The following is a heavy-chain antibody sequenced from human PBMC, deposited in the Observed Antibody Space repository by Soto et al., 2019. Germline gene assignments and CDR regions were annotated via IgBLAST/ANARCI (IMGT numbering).Heavy chain of an antibody. D-gene: IGHD2-15*01. CDR2: IYWDDDK. CDR3: PHLVVARITYYIDS. Sequence: QITLKESGPTLVKPTQTLTLTCTFSGFSLSTSGVGVGWIRQPPGKALEWLTFIYWDDDKRNSPFLKSRLTSTNDTSIDQVFLTSTNRVPVYTSIYYCPHLVVARITYYIDSWGQGTLVTVSS. J-gene: IGHJ4*02. V-gene: IGHV2-5*02. CDR1: GFSLSTSGVG.